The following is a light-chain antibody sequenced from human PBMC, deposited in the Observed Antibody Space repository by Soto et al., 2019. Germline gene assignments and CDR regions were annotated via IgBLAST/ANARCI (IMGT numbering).Light chain of an antibody. J-gene: IGLJ2*01. CDR3: SSYTSTSTLV. V-gene: IGLV1-40*01. CDR1: SSNIGAGYD. CDR2: GNS. Sequence: QSVLTQPPSVSGAPGQRVTISCTGSSSNIGAGYDVHWYQQLPGTAPKLLIYGNSNRPSGVPDRFSGSKSGTSASLTISGLQPEDEADYYCSSYTSTSTLVFGGGTQLTVL.